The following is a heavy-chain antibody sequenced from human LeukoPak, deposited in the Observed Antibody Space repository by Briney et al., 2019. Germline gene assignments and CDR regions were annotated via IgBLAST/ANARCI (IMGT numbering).Heavy chain of an antibody. V-gene: IGHV3-20*01. D-gene: IGHD1-26*01. CDR1: GFTFDDYG. Sequence: GGSLRLSCAASGFTFDDYGMSWVRQAPGKGLEWVSGINWNGGSTGYAGSVKGRFTISRDNAKNSLYLQMNSLRAEDTALYHCARDLALGWFDPWGQGTLVTVSS. J-gene: IGHJ5*02. CDR2: INWNGGST. CDR3: ARDLALGWFDP.